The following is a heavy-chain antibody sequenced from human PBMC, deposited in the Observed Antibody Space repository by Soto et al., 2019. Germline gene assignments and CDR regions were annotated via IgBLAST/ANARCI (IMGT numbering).Heavy chain of an antibody. Sequence: KPSETLSLTCTVSGGSISSSSYYWGWIRQPPGRGLEWIGSIYYSGSTYYNPSLKSRVTISVDTSKNQFSLKLSSVTAADTAVYYCRQGVEDYYYYXMDGWGQGTTVTVSS. V-gene: IGHV4-39*01. CDR3: RQGVEDYYYYXMDG. J-gene: IGHJ6*02. D-gene: IGHD3-10*01. CDR1: GGSISSSSYY. CDR2: IYYSGST.